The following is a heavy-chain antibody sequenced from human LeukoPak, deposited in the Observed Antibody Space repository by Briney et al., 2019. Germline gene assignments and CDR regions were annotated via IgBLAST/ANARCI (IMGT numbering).Heavy chain of an antibody. V-gene: IGHV3-7*01. D-gene: IGHD1-26*01. CDR3: ARLGGSYYTY. CDR1: GFAFSSYW. CDR2: IKQDGGEK. J-gene: IGHJ4*02. Sequence: GGSLRLSCVASGFAFSSYWMSWVRQAPGKGLEWVANIKQDGGEKYYVDSAKGRFTISRDNAKNSLFLQMNSLGVEDTAVYYCARLGGSYYTYWGQGTLVTVSS.